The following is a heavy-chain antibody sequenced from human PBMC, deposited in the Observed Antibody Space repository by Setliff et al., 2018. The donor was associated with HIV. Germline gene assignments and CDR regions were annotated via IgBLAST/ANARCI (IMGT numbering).Heavy chain of an antibody. J-gene: IGHJ5*02. V-gene: IGHV4-38-2*02. CDR1: GYSISSGFY. CDR3: ARDAPTVYANGWFDP. D-gene: IGHD2-8*01. CDR2: IYHSGST. Sequence: TSETLSLTCAVSGYSISSGFYWGWIRQPPGKGLEWIGSIYHSGSTYYNPSLRSRVTISVDTSKNQFSLKLSSVTAADTAVYYCARDAPTVYANGWFDPWGQETLVTVSS.